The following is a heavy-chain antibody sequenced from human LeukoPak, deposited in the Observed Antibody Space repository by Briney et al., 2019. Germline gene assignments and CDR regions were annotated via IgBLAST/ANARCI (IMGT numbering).Heavy chain of an antibody. D-gene: IGHD3-10*01. V-gene: IGHV3-7*03. Sequence: GGSLRLSCAASGFTFSSYWMSWVRQAPGKGLEWVANIKQDGSKKYYVDSVKGRFTISRDNSKNTLYLQMNSLRAEDTAVYYCAKAVRGVTYYYYYMDVWGKGTTVTISS. CDR3: AKAVRGVTYYYYYMDV. CDR1: GFTFSSYW. J-gene: IGHJ6*03. CDR2: IKQDGSKK.